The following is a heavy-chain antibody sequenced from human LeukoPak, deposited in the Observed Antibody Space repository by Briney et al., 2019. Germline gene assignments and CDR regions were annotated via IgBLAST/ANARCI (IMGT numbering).Heavy chain of an antibody. CDR2: INSDGSST. CDR1: GFTLSNYW. D-gene: IGHD2-15*01. Sequence: GGSLRLSCAASGFTLSNYWTHWVRQAPGKGLVWVSRINSDGSSTSYADSVKGRFTISRDNAKNTLYLQMNSLRAEDTAVYYCARGWRYCSGGNCYVFDYWGQGTLVTVSS. CDR3: ARGWRYCSGGNCYVFDY. V-gene: IGHV3-74*01. J-gene: IGHJ4*02.